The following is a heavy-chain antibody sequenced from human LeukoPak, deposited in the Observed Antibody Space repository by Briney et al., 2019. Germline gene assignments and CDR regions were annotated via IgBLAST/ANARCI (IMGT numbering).Heavy chain of an antibody. CDR1: GGSISSHY. V-gene: IGHV4-59*08. CDR3: ARHEDGYNSD. Sequence: SETLSLTCTVSGGSISSHYWSWIRQPPGEGLEWIGYIYYSGSTNYNPSLKSRVTISVDTSKNQFSLKLSSVTAADTAVYYCARHEDGYNSDWGQGTLVTVSS. J-gene: IGHJ4*02. CDR2: IYYSGST. D-gene: IGHD5-24*01.